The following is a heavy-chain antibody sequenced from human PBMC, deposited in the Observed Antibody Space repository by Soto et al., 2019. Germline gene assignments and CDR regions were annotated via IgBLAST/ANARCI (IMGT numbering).Heavy chain of an antibody. Sequence: QVRLVQSGAEVKKPGASVKVTCKPSGYTFTDAYIHWVRQAPGQGLEWLGWINPKNGGTNYAQKFQGRGTMTRDTSSSTASVELSSVNANDPAVYYGAIEEGTEHDFWGQGTLVTVSS. CDR1: GYTFTDAY. CDR3: AIEEGTEHDF. V-gene: IGHV1-2*02. D-gene: IGHD1-7*01. J-gene: IGHJ4*02. CDR2: INPKNGGT.